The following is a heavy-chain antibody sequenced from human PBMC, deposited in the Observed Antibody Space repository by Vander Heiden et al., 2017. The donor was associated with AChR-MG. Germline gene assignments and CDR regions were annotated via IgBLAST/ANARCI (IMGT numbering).Heavy chain of an antibody. Sequence: QVQLVQSGAAVKKPGASVKVSCKASGYTFTSDAMHWVRQDPGQRLEWMGWINAGKGNTKYSQKFQGRVTMTRDTSASTAYMERSSLRSEDTAVYYCARDGGLDKGATFDYWGQGTLVTVSS. CDR2: INAGKGNT. V-gene: IGHV1-3*01. CDR3: ARDGGLDKGATFDY. D-gene: IGHD1-26*01. CDR1: GYTFTSDA. J-gene: IGHJ4*02.